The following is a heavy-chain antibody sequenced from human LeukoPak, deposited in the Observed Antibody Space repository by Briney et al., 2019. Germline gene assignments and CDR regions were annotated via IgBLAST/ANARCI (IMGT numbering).Heavy chain of an antibody. J-gene: IGHJ4*02. Sequence: ASVKVSCKASGYTFPSYFMHWVRRAPGQGLEWMGIINPTGGSTTYAQKFQGRVTMTRDTSTSTVYMELSSLRSDDTAVYYCARTAARRFDYRGQGTLVTVSS. CDR1: GYTFPSYF. CDR3: ARTAARRFDY. CDR2: INPTGGST. V-gene: IGHV1-46*01. D-gene: IGHD6-6*01.